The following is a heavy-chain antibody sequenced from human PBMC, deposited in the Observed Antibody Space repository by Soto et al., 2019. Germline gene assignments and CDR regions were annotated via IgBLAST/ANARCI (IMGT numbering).Heavy chain of an antibody. CDR2: INPKTGDT. D-gene: IGHD2-21*02. Sequence: QAQLVQSGAEVKKPGASVKVSCKTFGYTFTAYYIHWVRQAPGQGLEWVGWINPKTGDTKYAQKFQGRVTMTGDTSITTAYMELGRLRSDDTAVYYCARQLAYCGGDCYTEPIDYWGQGTLVTVSS. CDR1: GYTFTAYY. V-gene: IGHV1-2*02. J-gene: IGHJ4*02. CDR3: ARQLAYCGGDCYTEPIDY.